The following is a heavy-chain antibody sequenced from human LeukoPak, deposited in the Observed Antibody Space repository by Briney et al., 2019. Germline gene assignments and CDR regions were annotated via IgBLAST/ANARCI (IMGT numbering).Heavy chain of an antibody. CDR3: AKGPWSYFYTMDV. CDR2: ISGSGGST. D-gene: IGHD2-8*02. Sequence: GGSLRLSCVASGVTLSNYAMSWARQAPGKGLEWVSGISGSGGSTYYADSVKGRFTISRDNSKNTLYLQMNSLRAEDTAVYYCAKGPWSYFYTMDVWGQGTTVTVSS. CDR1: GVTLSNYA. J-gene: IGHJ6*02. V-gene: IGHV3-23*01.